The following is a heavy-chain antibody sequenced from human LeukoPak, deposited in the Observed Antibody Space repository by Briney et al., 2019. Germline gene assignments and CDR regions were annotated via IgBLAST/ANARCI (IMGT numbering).Heavy chain of an antibody. CDR3: TRDSWSRISMIVVEEVPTFDY. V-gene: IGHV1-2*02. CDR2: INPNSDGT. D-gene: IGHD3-22*01. J-gene: IGHJ4*02. Sequence: GASVKVSCKTSGYTFTHYYIHWVRQAPGQGPEWMGWINPNSDGTKYAQKFQGRVTMTRDTSISTVYMELSRLTSDDTAMYYCTRDSWSRISMIVVEEVPTFDYWGQGTLVTVSS. CDR1: GYTFTHYY.